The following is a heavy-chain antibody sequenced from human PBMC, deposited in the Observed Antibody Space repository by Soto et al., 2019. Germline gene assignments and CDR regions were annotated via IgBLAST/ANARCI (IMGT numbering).Heavy chain of an antibody. J-gene: IGHJ4*02. D-gene: IGHD3-22*01. CDR2: TYYRSKRYN. CDR1: GPNVSQYHAA. Sequence: WQTHALCGVISGPNVSQYHAAWDWSSPSSSRGLVGLGSTYYRSKRYNDYAVSGKSRITINSDTSKSQFSLQLTSVTPEDTAVYYCARSSGYYFEYDYWGQGTLVNVSA. CDR3: ARSSGYYFEYDY. V-gene: IGHV6-1*01.